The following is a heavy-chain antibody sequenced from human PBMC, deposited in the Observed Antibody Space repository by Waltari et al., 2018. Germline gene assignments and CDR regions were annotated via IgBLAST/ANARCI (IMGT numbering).Heavy chain of an antibody. D-gene: IGHD3-9*01. Sequence: QLQLQESGPGLVTPSETLSLTCTVSGGSISSSSYYWGWIRQPPGKGLEWIGSIYYSGSTYYNPSLKSRVTISVDTSKNQFSLKLSSVTAADTAVYYCARGYDILTGYFPFDYWGQGTLVTVSS. J-gene: IGHJ4*02. CDR1: GGSISSSSYY. CDR3: ARGYDILTGYFPFDY. CDR2: IYYSGST. V-gene: IGHV4-39*01.